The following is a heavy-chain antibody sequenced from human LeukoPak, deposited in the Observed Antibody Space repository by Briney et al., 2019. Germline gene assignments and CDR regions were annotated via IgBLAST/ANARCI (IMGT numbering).Heavy chain of an antibody. Sequence: GESLLSSSKGSGYSFTTYWIGWVRQMPGKGLEWMGSIYPSDSNTIYSPSFQGQVTISADKSISTAYLQWSSLKASDSAMYYCARRSSSWSAYYFDYWGQGALVTVSS. D-gene: IGHD6-13*01. J-gene: IGHJ4*02. CDR3: ARRSSSWSAYYFDY. CDR2: IYPSDSNT. V-gene: IGHV5-51*01. CDR1: GYSFTTYW.